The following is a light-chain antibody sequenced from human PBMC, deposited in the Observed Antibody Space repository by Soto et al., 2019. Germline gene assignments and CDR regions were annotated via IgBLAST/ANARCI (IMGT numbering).Light chain of an antibody. V-gene: IGLV2-14*01. CDR1: SSDVGSHNH. Sequence: QSVLTQPASVSGSPGQSIAISCTGTSSDVGSHNHVSWYQQYPGKAPKLIIYEVFNRPSGVSARFSGSKFGSTASLTISGLQAEDEADYYCNSLSAAGSSYVFGPGTKGTVL. CDR2: EVF. CDR3: NSLSAAGSSYV. J-gene: IGLJ1*01.